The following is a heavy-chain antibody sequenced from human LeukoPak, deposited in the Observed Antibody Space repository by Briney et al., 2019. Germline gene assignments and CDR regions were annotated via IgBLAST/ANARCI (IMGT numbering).Heavy chain of an antibody. CDR2: IYTSGST. CDR1: GGSISSGSYY. Sequence: SETLSLTCTVSGGSISSGSYYWSWIRQPAGKGLEWIGRIYTSGSTNYNPSLKSRVTISVDTSKNQFSLKLSSVTAAGTAVYYCASWEVNYYGSGSYFVYWGQGTLVTVSS. D-gene: IGHD3-10*01. J-gene: IGHJ4*02. CDR3: ASWEVNYYGSGSYFVY. V-gene: IGHV4-61*02.